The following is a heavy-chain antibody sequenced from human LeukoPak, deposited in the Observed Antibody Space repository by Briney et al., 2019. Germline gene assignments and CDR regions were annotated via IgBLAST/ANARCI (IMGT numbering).Heavy chain of an antibody. CDR1: GFTFDDYA. CDR2: ISWNSGSI. V-gene: IGHV3-9*01. Sequence: PGGSLRLSCAASGFTFDDYAMHWVRQAPGKGLEWVSGISWNSGSIGYADSVKGRFTISRDNAKDSLYLQMNSLRAEDTALCYCAKVGFHDYGDKGPFDYWGQGTLVTVSS. CDR3: AKVGFHDYGDKGPFDY. J-gene: IGHJ4*02. D-gene: IGHD4-17*01.